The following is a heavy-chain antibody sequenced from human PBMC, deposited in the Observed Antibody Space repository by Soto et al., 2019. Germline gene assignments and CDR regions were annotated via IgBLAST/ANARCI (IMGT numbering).Heavy chain of an antibody. V-gene: IGHV1-18*01. CDR2: VNFENDNT. Sequence: QVQLVQSGAEGKEPGASAKVSCKASGYTLTQYGISWVRQAPGQGLEWMGWVNFENDNTKYTQEFQDRVTLTTDTSTSTAYMELRSLRSDDTATYYCAREYCDGIGCYGPDYWGQGTLVTVSS. CDR3: AREYCDGIGCYGPDY. D-gene: IGHD2-21*01. CDR1: GYTLTQYG. J-gene: IGHJ4*02.